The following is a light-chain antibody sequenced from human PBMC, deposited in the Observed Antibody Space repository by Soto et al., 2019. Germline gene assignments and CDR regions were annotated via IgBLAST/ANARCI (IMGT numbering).Light chain of an antibody. CDR3: SSYTSSSTYV. CDR1: SIDVGGYNY. CDR2: EVS. V-gene: IGLV2-14*01. J-gene: IGLJ1*01. Sequence: QSALTQPDSVSGSPGQSITISCSGTSIDVGGYNYVSWYQQHPGKAPKLMIYEVSNRPSGASNRFSGSKSGNTASLTISGLQAEDEADYYCSSYTSSSTYVFGTGTKLTVL.